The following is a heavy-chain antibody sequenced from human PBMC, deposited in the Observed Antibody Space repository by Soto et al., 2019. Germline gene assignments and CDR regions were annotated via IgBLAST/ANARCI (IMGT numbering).Heavy chain of an antibody. D-gene: IGHD3-9*01. CDR1: GGSISSGRFY. CDR3: ARTTFYDVFTAYYSLFDY. J-gene: IGHJ4*02. V-gene: IGHV4-31*03. CDR2: ISDSGSS. Sequence: QVQLQESGPGLVKPSQTLTLTCTVSGGSISSGRFYWSWIRQHPGKGLEWIGHISDSGSSYYNPSLEPRFTISVDTSKIQFSLKLSAVTAADTAVYFCARTTFYDVFTAYYSLFDYWGQGTMVTVSS.